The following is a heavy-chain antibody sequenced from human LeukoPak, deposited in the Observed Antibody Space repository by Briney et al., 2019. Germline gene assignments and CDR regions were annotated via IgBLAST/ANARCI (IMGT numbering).Heavy chain of an antibody. D-gene: IGHD3-9*01. CDR3: ARAGRGLTGTLLYYYYYGMDV. Sequence: ASVKVSCKASGYTFTSYGISWVRQAPGQGLEWMGWISAYNGNTNYAQKLQGRVTMTTDTSTSTAYMELRSLRSDDTAVYYCARAGRGLTGTLLYYYYYGMDVWGQGTTVTVSS. V-gene: IGHV1-18*01. J-gene: IGHJ6*02. CDR1: GYTFTSYG. CDR2: ISAYNGNT.